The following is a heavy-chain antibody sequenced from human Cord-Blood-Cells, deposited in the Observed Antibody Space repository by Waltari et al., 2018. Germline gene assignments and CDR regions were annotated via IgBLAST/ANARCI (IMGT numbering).Heavy chain of an antibody. CDR1: GYTFTGYY. D-gene: IGHD2-2*01. CDR2: INPNSGGT. Sequence: QVQLVQSGAEVKKPGASVKVSCKASGYTFTGYYMHWVRQAPGQGLEWMGWINPNSGGTNCAQKFQGRVTMTRDTSISTAYMELSRLRSDDTAVYYCARLTHCSSTSCSSRDAFDIWGQGTMVTVSS. CDR3: ARLTHCSSTSCSSRDAFDI. J-gene: IGHJ3*02. V-gene: IGHV1-2*02.